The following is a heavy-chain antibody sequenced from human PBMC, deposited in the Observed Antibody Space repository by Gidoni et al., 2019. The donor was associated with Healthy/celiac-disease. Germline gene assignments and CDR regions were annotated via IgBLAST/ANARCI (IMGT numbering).Heavy chain of an antibody. J-gene: IGHJ5*02. Sequence: EVQLVESGGGLVQPGRSLRLSCAASGFTFDDYARHWVRQAPGKGLEWVSGISWNSGSIGYADSVKGRFTISRDNAKNSLYLQMNSLRAEDTALYYCAKDMRDNYYGSGSGWFDPWGQGTLVTVSS. V-gene: IGHV3-9*01. CDR1: GFTFDDYA. CDR3: AKDMRDNYYGSGSGWFDP. CDR2: ISWNSGSI. D-gene: IGHD3-10*01.